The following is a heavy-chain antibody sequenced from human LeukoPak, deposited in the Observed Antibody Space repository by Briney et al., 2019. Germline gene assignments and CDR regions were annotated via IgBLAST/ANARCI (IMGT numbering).Heavy chain of an antibody. J-gene: IGHJ4*02. D-gene: IGHD3-10*01. CDR1: GYTFTSYG. V-gene: IGHV1-18*01. Sequence: ASVKVSCKASGYTFTSYGISWVRQAPGRGLEWMGWIRGYHGNQNYAQKPKRRVTMTTHTSTRTASMELRRLRSDDTAVYYCARDSTILWFRESQFDYWGQGTLVTVSS. CDR2: IRGYHGNQ. CDR3: ARDSTILWFRESQFDY.